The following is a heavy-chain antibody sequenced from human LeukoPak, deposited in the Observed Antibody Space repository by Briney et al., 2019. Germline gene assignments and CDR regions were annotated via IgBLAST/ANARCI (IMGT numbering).Heavy chain of an antibody. V-gene: IGHV4-59*08. CDR1: GGSISSYY. CDR2: IYYSGST. J-gene: IGHJ6*02. CDR3: ARHLAEMAKIKGDFHYYYYYGIDV. D-gene: IGHD5-24*01. Sequence: SETLSLTCTVSGGSISSYYWSWIRQPPGKGLEWIGYIYYSGSTNYNPSLKSRVTISVDTSKNQFSLKLSSVTAADTAVYYCARHLAEMAKIKGDFHYYYYYGIDVWGQGTKVNGSS.